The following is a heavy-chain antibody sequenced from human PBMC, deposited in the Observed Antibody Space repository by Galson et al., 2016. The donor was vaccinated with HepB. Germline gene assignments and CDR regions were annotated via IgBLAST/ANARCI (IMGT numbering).Heavy chain of an antibody. Sequence: SLRLSCAASGFSFRSYGMHWVRQAPGKGLEWLAVIWYEGSNKYYADSVRGRFTISRDTSKNTLYLQMNGLRAEDTAVYYCARNDYGGNSIDYWGQGTLVTVSS. CDR1: GFSFRSYG. J-gene: IGHJ4*02. CDR2: IWYEGSNK. V-gene: IGHV3-33*01. CDR3: ARNDYGGNSIDY. D-gene: IGHD4-23*01.